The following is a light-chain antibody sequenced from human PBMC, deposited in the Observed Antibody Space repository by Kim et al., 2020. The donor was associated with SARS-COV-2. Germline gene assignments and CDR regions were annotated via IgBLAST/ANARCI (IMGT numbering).Light chain of an antibody. CDR1: QSISKS. Sequence: DIQMTQSPSTLSASVGDRVTITCRASQSISKSLAWYQQKPGKAPKVLIYEASNLESGVPMRFSGDGSGTVFTLTIINLQPEDFATYYCQQYNDHPSFGGGTKLEI. CDR2: EAS. J-gene: IGKJ4*01. CDR3: QQYNDHPS. V-gene: IGKV1-5*01.